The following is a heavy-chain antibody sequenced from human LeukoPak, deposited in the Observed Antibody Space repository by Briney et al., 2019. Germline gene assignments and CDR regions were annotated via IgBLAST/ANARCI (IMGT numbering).Heavy chain of an antibody. D-gene: IGHD3-22*01. CDR3: VPSGYSLFFDY. Sequence: GGSLRLSCAASGFTFSSYAMSWVRQAPGKGLEWVSAISGSGGSTYYADSVKGRFTISRDNSKNTPYLQMNSLRAEDTAVYYCVPSGYSLFFDYWGQGTLITVSS. V-gene: IGHV3-23*01. CDR1: GFTFSSYA. J-gene: IGHJ4*02. CDR2: ISGSGGST.